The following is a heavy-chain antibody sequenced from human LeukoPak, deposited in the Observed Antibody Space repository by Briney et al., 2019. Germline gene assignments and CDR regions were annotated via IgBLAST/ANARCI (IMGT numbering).Heavy chain of an antibody. CDR3: ARPGDPMAEVRGAPGYYYYYGMDV. CDR2: ISGGGDYT. Sequence: PGGSLRLSCAASGFTFGSYSMNWVRQAPGKGLEWVSAISGGGDYTFYADSVKGRFTISRDNAKNSLYLQMNSLRAEDTAVYYCARPGDPMAEVRGAPGYYYYYGMDVWGQGTTVTVSS. D-gene: IGHD3-10*01. J-gene: IGHJ6*02. CDR1: GFTFGSYS. V-gene: IGHV3-23*01.